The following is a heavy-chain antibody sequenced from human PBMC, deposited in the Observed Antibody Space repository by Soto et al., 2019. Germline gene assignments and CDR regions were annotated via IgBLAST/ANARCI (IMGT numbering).Heavy chain of an antibody. CDR1: GHTFTSYA. D-gene: IGHD6-19*01. CDR3: ARDQVSGWLFDY. Sequence: PSVKVSCKASGHTFTSYAMHWVRQAPGQRLEWMGWINAGNGNTKYSQKFQGRVTITRDTSASTAYMELSSLRSEDTAVYYCARDQVSGWLFDYWGQGTLVTVSS. CDR2: INAGNGNT. J-gene: IGHJ4*02. V-gene: IGHV1-3*01.